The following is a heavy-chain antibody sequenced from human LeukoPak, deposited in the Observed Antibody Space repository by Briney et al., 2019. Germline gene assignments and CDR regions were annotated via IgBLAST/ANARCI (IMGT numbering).Heavy chain of an antibody. J-gene: IGHJ4*02. CDR1: GGSISSYY. Sequence: SETLSLTCTVSGGSISSYYWSWIRQPPGKGLEWIGEINHSGSTNYNPSLKSRVTISVDTSKNQFSLKLSSVTAADTAVYYCARGMVIGAWGQGTLVTVSS. CDR3: ARGMVIGA. D-gene: IGHD3-22*01. CDR2: INHSGST. V-gene: IGHV4-34*01.